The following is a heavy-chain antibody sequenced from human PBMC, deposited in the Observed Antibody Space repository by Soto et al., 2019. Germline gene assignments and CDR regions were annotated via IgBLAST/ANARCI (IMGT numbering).Heavy chain of an antibody. V-gene: IGHV1-18*01. CDR3: ARGWGKSFGVNDF. Sequence: IQLVQSAGEVKRPGASVKVSCKASGYTFNTFGITWVRQAPGQGLEWMGCVNGYNNKRDYSRKLQDRITLTADPSTSTSYMELRSLTSDDTAVYYCARGWGKSFGVNDFRGQGTLVTVSS. CDR2: VNGYNNKR. J-gene: IGHJ4*02. CDR1: GYTFNTFG. D-gene: IGHD2-8*01.